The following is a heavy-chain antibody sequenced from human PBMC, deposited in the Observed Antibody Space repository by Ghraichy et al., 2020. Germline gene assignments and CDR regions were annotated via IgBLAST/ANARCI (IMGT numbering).Heavy chain of an antibody. CDR3: ARMCPHYSGYDYSYYYGMDV. V-gene: IGHV2-70*01. CDR1: GFSLSTSGMC. D-gene: IGHD5-12*01. CDR2: IDWDDDK. J-gene: IGHJ6*02. Sequence: SGPTLVKPTQTLTLTCTFSGFSLSTSGMCVSWIRQPPGKALEWLALIDWDDDKYYSTSLKTRLTISKDTSKNQVVLTMTNMDPVDTATYYCARMCPHYSGYDYSYYYGMDVWGQGTTVTVSS.